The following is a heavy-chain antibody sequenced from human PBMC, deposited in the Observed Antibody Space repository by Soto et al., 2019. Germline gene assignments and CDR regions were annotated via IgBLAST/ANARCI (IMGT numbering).Heavy chain of an antibody. V-gene: IGHV3-33*01. CDR1: AFTFSDYG. D-gene: IGHD4-17*01. Sequence: GGSLRLSCAASAFTFSDYGMHWVRQAPGKGLEWIAVIWYDGSNEDYADSVKGRLTISRDNSKNTLYLQLNSLRAEDTAVYYCAREAVTTNDAFDVWGQGTMVTVSS. CDR3: AREAVTTNDAFDV. CDR2: IWYDGSNE. J-gene: IGHJ3*01.